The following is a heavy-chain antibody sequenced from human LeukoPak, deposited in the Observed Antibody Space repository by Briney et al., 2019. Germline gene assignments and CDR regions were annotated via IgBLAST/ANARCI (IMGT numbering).Heavy chain of an antibody. J-gene: IGHJ3*02. D-gene: IGHD7-27*01. Sequence: PGGSLRLSCAASGFTFSSYGMHWVRQAPGKGLEWVAVIWYDGSNKYYADSVKGRFTISRDNSNNTLYLQMNSLRAEDTAVYYCAKDQSWGRGDAFDIWGQGTMVTVSS. CDR3: AKDQSWGRGDAFDI. V-gene: IGHV3-33*06. CDR1: GFTFSSYG. CDR2: IWYDGSNK.